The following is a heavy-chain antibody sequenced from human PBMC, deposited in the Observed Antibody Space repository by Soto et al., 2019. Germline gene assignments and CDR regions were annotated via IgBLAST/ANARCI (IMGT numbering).Heavy chain of an antibody. J-gene: IGHJ4*02. CDR3: AKDRGWRFDY. D-gene: IGHD3-10*01. CDR2: ISYDGSNK. Sequence: QVQLVESGGGVVQPGRSLRLSCAASGFTFSSYGMHWVRQAPGKGLEWVAVISYDGSNKYYADSVKGRFTISRDNSKNTLYVQMNSLRAEDTAVYYCAKDRGWRFDYWGLGTLVTVSS. V-gene: IGHV3-30*18. CDR1: GFTFSSYG.